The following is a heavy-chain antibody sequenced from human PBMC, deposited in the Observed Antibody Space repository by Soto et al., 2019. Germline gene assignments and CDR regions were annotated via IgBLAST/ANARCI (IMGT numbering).Heavy chain of an antibody. CDR3: ASPGSGCFDSFDY. CDR1: GYSFTSYW. V-gene: IGHV5-10-1*01. D-gene: IGHD6-19*01. Sequence: LGESLKISCKGSGYSFTSYWITWVRQMPGKGLEWMGRIDPSDSYTNYSPSFQGHVTISADKSISTAYLQWSSLKASETALYSCASPGSGCFDSFDYWGQGPLVTVSS. J-gene: IGHJ4*02. CDR2: IDPSDSYT.